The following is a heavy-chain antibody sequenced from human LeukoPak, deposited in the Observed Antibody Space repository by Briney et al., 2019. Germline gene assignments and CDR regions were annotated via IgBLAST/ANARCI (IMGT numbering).Heavy chain of an antibody. V-gene: IGHV4-31*03. D-gene: IGHD2-15*01. J-gene: IGHJ5*02. Sequence: PSETLSLTCTVSGGSIRSGAYYWSWVRQHPGKGLEWIGYIYYTGSTHYNPSLKSRVTISVDTSENQFSLRLSSVTAADTAVYYCARTPRPASVAAGNNWFDPWGQGTLVTVSS. CDR1: GGSIRSGAYY. CDR3: ARTPRPASVAAGNNWFDP. CDR2: IYYTGST.